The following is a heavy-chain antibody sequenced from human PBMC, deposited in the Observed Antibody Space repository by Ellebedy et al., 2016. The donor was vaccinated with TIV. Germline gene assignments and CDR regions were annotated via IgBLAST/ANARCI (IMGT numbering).Heavy chain of an antibody. V-gene: IGHV1-18*01. J-gene: IGHJ6*02. Sequence: ASVKVSCXASGYTFTSYDINWVRQATGQGLEWTGWISAYNGNTNYAQKLQGRVTMTTDTSTSTAYMELRSLRSDDTAVYYCARSGVSDYYYYYGMDVWGQGTTVTVSS. CDR3: ARSGVSDYYYYYGMDV. CDR2: ISAYNGNT. CDR1: GYTFTSYD. D-gene: IGHD3-3*01.